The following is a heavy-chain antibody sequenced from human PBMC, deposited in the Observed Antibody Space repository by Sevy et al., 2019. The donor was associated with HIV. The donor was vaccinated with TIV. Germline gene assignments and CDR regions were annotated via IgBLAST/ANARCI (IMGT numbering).Heavy chain of an antibody. D-gene: IGHD2-2*01. CDR2: ITSGSTYI. CDR1: GFTFNSYT. J-gene: IGHJ4*02. CDR3: ARDGGCSSTSCLLYFDY. Sequence: GGSLRLSCAASGFTFNSYTMNWVRQAPGKGLEWVSSITSGSTYIYYAESVKGRFTISRYNATNSLYLQMNSLRAEDTAVYYCARDGGCSSTSCLLYFDYWGQGSLVTVSS. V-gene: IGHV3-21*01.